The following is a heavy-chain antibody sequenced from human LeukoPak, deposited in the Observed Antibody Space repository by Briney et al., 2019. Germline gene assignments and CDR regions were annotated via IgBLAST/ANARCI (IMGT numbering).Heavy chain of an antibody. D-gene: IGHD2-15*01. CDR3: ARADGDQLLLEPYYGMDV. CDR1: GGSISSGGYY. Sequence: SQTLSLTCTVSGGSISSGGYYWRWIRQHPGKGLEWIGYTYYSGSTYYNPSLKSRVTISVDTSKNQFSLKLSSVTAADTAVYYCARADGDQLLLEPYYGMDVWGQGTTVTVSS. V-gene: IGHV4-31*03. CDR2: TYYSGST. J-gene: IGHJ6*02.